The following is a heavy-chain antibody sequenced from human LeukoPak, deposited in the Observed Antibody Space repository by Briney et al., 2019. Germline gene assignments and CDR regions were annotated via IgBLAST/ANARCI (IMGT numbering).Heavy chain of an antibody. J-gene: IGHJ4*02. D-gene: IGHD3-22*01. CDR1: GGSISSYY. CDR3: ARLSEASVYYYDSRTFDY. Sequence: SETLSLTCTVSGGSISSYYWSWIWQPPGKGLEWIGYIYYSGSTNYNPSLKSRVTISVDTSKNQFSLKLSSVTAADTAVYYCARLSEASVYYYDSRTFDYWGQGTLVTVSS. V-gene: IGHV4-59*08. CDR2: IYYSGST.